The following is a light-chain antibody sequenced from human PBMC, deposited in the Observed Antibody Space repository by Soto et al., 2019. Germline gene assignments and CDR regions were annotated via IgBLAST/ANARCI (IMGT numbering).Light chain of an antibody. CDR1: QSVSSY. CDR3: QQRSNWPPT. Sequence: EIVLTQSPATLSLSPGERATLSCRASQSVSSYLAWYQQKPGQAPRLLIYDTSNRAPGIRARFSGSGSGTDFALTIRSLQTEDFAVYYCQQRSNWPPTFGQGTKVEIK. CDR2: DTS. J-gene: IGKJ1*01. V-gene: IGKV3-11*01.